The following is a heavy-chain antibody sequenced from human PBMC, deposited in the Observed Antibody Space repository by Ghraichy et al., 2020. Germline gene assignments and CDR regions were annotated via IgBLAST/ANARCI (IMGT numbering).Heavy chain of an antibody. V-gene: IGHV3-23*01. CDR3: AKSLEYSSSRGVYYFDY. Sequence: GGSLRLSCAASGFTFSSYAMSWVRQAPGKGLEWVSAISGSGGSTYYADSVKGRFTISRDNSKNTLYLQMNSLRAEDTAVYYCAKSLEYSSSRGVYYFDYWGQGTLVTVSS. CDR2: ISGSGGST. D-gene: IGHD6-6*01. J-gene: IGHJ4*02. CDR1: GFTFSSYA.